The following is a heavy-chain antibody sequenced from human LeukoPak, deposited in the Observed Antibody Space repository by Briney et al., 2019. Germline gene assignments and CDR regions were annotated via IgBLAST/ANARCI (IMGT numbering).Heavy chain of an antibody. CDR3: ARVSWLKAGNWFDP. D-gene: IGHD5-12*01. Sequence: SETLSLTCTVSGGSISSYYWSWIRQPAGKGLEWIGRIYTSGSTNYNPSLKSRVTMSVDASKNQFSLKLSSVTAADTAVYYCARVSWLKAGNWFDPWGQGTLVTVSS. J-gene: IGHJ5*02. V-gene: IGHV4-4*07. CDR2: IYTSGST. CDR1: GGSISSYY.